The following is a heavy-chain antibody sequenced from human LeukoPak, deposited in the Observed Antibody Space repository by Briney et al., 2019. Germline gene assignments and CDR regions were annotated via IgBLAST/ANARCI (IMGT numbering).Heavy chain of an antibody. CDR3: ARDPHEFSSGWSHFEY. V-gene: IGHV1-18*01. J-gene: IGHJ4*02. CDR1: GYTFTSYG. CDR2: ISTYNGNT. D-gene: IGHD6-19*01. Sequence: ASVKVSCKASGYTFTSYGISWVRQAPGQGLEWMGWISTYNGNTNYAQKLQGRVTMTTDTSTSTAYMELRSLRSDDTAVYYCARDPHEFSSGWSHFEYWGQGTLVTVSS.